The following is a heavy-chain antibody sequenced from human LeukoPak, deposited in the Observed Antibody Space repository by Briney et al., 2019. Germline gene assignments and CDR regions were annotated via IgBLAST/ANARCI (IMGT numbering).Heavy chain of an antibody. CDR3: ARAGVISGYDWWGDYCYYMDV. CDR1: GFTFSSYE. CDR2: ISSSGSTI. V-gene: IGHV3-48*03. Sequence: GGSLRLSCAASGFTFSSYEMNWVRQAPGKGLEWVSYISSSGSTIYYADSVKGRFTISRDNAKNSLYLQMNSLRAEDTAVYYCARAGVISGYDWWGDYCYYMDVWGKGTTVTVSS. D-gene: IGHD5-12*01. J-gene: IGHJ6*03.